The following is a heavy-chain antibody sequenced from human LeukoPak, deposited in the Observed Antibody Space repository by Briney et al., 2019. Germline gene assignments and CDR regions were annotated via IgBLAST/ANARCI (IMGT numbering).Heavy chain of an antibody. J-gene: IGHJ4*02. CDR3: ARATEWELPDY. CDR2: INPSGGST. Sequence: ASVKVSCKASGYTFTSYYMHWVRQAPGQGLEWMGIINPSGGSTSYAQKLQGRVTMTTDTSTSTAYMELRSLRSDDTAVYYCARATEWELPDYWGQGTRVTVPS. CDR1: GYTFTSYY. V-gene: IGHV1-46*01. D-gene: IGHD1-26*01.